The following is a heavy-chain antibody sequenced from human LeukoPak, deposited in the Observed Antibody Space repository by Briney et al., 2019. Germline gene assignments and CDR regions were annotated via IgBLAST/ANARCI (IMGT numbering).Heavy chain of an antibody. V-gene: IGHV4-38-2*02. J-gene: IGHJ4*02. CDR2: INHSGST. D-gene: IGHD4-17*01. Sequence: SETLSLTCTVSGYSISSGYYWGWIRQPPGKGLGWIGEINHSGSTNYNPSLKSRVTISVDTSKNQFSLKLSSVTAADTAVYYCANAYGPTDYWGQGTLVTVSS. CDR3: ANAYGPTDY. CDR1: GYSISSGYY.